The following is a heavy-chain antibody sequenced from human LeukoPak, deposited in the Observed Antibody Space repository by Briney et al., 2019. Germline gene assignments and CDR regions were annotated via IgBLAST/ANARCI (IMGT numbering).Heavy chain of an antibody. J-gene: IGHJ6*02. D-gene: IGHD3-3*01. V-gene: IGHV4-59*01. Sequence: PSETLSLTCAVYGGSFSGYYWSWIRRPPGKGLEWIGYIYYSGSTNYNPSLKSRVTISVDTSKNQFSLKLGSVTAADTAVYYCARGLRFLEWSIPLYYYYYGMDVWGQGTTVTVSS. CDR2: IYYSGST. CDR1: GGSFSGYY. CDR3: ARGLRFLEWSIPLYYYYYGMDV.